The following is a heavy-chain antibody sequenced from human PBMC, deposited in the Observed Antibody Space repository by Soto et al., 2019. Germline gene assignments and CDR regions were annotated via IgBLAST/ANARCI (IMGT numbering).Heavy chain of an antibody. J-gene: IGHJ4*02. CDR2: LSYDGRDK. CDR3: VKDRDTYCSSYYFDS. D-gene: IGHD2-21*02. CDR1: GFTFSRYG. Sequence: QVQLVESGGGVVQPGRSLRLSCAASGFTFSRYGIHWVRQAPGKGLEWVAVLSYDGRDKHYADSVKGRFTISRDNSKNTLYLQMNSLRAEDTAVYYCVKDRDTYCSSYYFDSWGQGTLVTVS. V-gene: IGHV3-30*18.